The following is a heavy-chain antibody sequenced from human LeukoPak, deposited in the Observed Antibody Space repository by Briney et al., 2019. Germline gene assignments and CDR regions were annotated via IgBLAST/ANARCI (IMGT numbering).Heavy chain of an antibody. Sequence: SETLSLTCTVSGGSISNYYWSWIRQPPGKGLEWIGYIHYSGSTSYNPSLKSRVSISIDTSKNQFSLALTSVTPADTAVYYCARVVRGVLTSNWFDPWGQGTLVSVSS. CDR1: GGSISNYY. V-gene: IGHV4-59*01. D-gene: IGHD2-21*02. CDR2: IHYSGST. CDR3: ARVVRGVLTSNWFDP. J-gene: IGHJ5*02.